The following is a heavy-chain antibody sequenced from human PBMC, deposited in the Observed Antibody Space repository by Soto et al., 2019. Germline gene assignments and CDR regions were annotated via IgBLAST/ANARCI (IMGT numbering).Heavy chain of an antibody. CDR1: GFTFSSYG. J-gene: IGHJ3*02. CDR3: AKGLGRKQWLVYAFDI. Sequence: GGSLRLSCAASGFTFSSYGMHWVRQAPGKGLEWVAVISYDGSNKYYADSVKGRFTISRDNSKNTLYLQMNSLRAEDTAVYYCAKGLGRKQWLVYAFDIWGQGTMVTVSS. D-gene: IGHD6-19*01. CDR2: ISYDGSNK. V-gene: IGHV3-30*18.